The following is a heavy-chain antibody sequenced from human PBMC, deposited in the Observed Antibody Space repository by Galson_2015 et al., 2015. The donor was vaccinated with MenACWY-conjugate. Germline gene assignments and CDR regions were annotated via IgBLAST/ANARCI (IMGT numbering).Heavy chain of an antibody. D-gene: IGHD3-16*01. CDR3: ARQEGFGGLCAGDCYGMDV. J-gene: IGHJ6*02. V-gene: IGHV5-51*01. CDR1: GYSFTSYW. Sequence: QSGAEVKKPGESLTISCKGSGYSFTSYWIAWVRQMPGKGPEWMGIVFPGDSDVRYSPSFQGQVTISADKSISTAYLQWRSLKASDSALYYCARQEGFGGLCAGDCYGMDVWGQGTAVTVSS. CDR2: VFPGDSDV.